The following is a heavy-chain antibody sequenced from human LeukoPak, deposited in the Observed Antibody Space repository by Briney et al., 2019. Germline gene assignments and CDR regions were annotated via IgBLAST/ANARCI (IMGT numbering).Heavy chain of an antibody. CDR2: INAGNGNT. J-gene: IGHJ6*02. V-gene: IGHV1-3*01. CDR3: AKGGQMKTETTIEYYYYGMDV. CDR1: GYTFTSYA. D-gene: IGHD2/OR15-2a*01. Sequence: ASVKVSCKASGYTFTSYAMHWVRQAPGQRLEWMGWINAGNGNTKYSQKFQGRVTITRDTSASTAYMELSSLRAEDTALYYCAKGGQMKTETTIEYYYYGMDVWGQGTTVTVSS.